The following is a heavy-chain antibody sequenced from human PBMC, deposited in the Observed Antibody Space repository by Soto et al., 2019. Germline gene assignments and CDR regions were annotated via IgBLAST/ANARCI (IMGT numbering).Heavy chain of an antibody. D-gene: IGHD1-20*01. CDR1: GYTFTSYG. CDR3: ARDGSAGITGTKYNWFDP. CDR2: ISAYNGNT. V-gene: IGHV1-18*01. Sequence: GASVKVSCKASGYTFTSYGISWVRQAPGQGLEWMGWISAYNGNTNYAQKLQGRVTMTTDTSTSTAYMELRSLRSDDTAVYYCARDGSAGITGTKYNWFDPWGQGTLVTVSS. J-gene: IGHJ5*02.